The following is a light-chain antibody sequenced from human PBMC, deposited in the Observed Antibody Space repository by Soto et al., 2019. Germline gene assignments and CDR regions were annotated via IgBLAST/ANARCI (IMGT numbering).Light chain of an antibody. CDR2: KAS. CDR3: QQYNTWPPIT. V-gene: IGKV1-5*03. CDR1: QTISSW. J-gene: IGKJ5*01. Sequence: SPSTLSGSVGDRVTITCRASQTISSWLAWYQQKPGKAPKLLLYKASTLKSGVPSRFSGSGSGTEFTLTISSLQPDDFAVYYCQQYNTWPPITFGQGTRLEIK.